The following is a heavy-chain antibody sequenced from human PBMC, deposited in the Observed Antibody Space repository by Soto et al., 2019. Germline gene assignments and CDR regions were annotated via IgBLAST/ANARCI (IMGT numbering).Heavy chain of an antibody. D-gene: IGHD3-16*01. J-gene: IGHJ4*02. CDR1: GFTFSDYY. V-gene: IGHV3-11*06. CDR3: ARDSWGPPDSYFDY. Sequence: GGSLRLSCAASGFTFSDYYMSWIRQAPGKGLEWVSYISSSSSYTNYADSVKGRFTISRDNAKNSLYLQMNSLRAEDTAVYYCARDSWGPPDSYFDYRGQGTLVTVSS. CDR2: ISSSSSYT.